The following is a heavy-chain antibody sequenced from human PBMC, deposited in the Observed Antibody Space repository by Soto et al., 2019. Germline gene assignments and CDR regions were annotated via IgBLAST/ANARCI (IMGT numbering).Heavy chain of an antibody. CDR1: GFTFSSYA. CDR2: ISISGSTK. Sequence: ESGGGLVQPGGSLRLSCAASGFTFSSYAMSWVRQAPGKGLEWVSYISISGSTKYYADSVKGRFTISRDNAKKSLYLQMNSLRAEDTAVYYCARVFTLEAARPYYYYYGMDVWGQGTTVTVSS. CDR3: ARVFTLEAARPYYYYYGMDV. V-gene: IGHV3-48*03. J-gene: IGHJ6*02. D-gene: IGHD3-3*01.